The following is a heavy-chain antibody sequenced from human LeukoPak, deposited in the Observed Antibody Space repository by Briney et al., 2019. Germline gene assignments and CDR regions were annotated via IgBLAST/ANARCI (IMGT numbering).Heavy chain of an antibody. J-gene: IGHJ4*02. CDR1: GGSISNYY. CDR2: IYYSGST. CDR3: ARLAQGPDY. V-gene: IGHV4-59*08. Sequence: SEALSLTCTVSGGSISNYYWSWIRQPPGKGLEWIGYIYYSGSTNYNPSLKSRVTISVDTSKNQFSLKLSSVTAADTAVYYCARLAQGPDYWGQGTLVTVSS.